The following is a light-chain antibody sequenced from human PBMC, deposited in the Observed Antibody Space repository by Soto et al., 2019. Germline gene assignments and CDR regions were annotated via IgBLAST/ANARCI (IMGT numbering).Light chain of an antibody. J-gene: IGLJ1*01. V-gene: IGLV2-18*02. Sequence: QSVLTQPPSVSGSPGQSVTISCTGTSSDFGIYNGVSWYQQPPGTAHKLMIYDVINRPSGVPDRFSGSKSGNTASLTISELQAEDEADYYCSSYTTSSTYVFGTGTKVTVL. CDR3: SSYTTSSTYV. CDR1: SSDFGIYNG. CDR2: DVI.